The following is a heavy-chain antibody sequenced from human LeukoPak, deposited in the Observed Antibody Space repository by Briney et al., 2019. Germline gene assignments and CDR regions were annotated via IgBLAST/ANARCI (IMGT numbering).Heavy chain of an antibody. CDR1: GFAFSSYW. V-gene: IGHV3-7*03. CDR2: IKQDGSEK. D-gene: IGHD1-26*01. J-gene: IGHJ6*04. Sequence: GGSLRLSCAASGFAFSSYWMSWVRQAPGKGLEWVANIKQDGSEKYYVDSVKGRFTISRDNAKNTLYLQMNSLRAEDTAVYYCAKVPGVGATCVDVWGKGTTVTISS. CDR3: AKVPGVGATCVDV.